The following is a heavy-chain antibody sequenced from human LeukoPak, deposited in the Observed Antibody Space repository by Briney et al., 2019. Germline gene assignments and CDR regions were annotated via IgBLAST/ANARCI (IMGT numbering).Heavy chain of an antibody. Sequence: PGGSLRLSCTASGFNFSNYWMNWVRQAPGKGLEWIGSIYYSGSTYYNPSLKSRVTISVDTSKNQFSLKLSSVTAADTAVYYCARATGYYDSSGYYLFDYWGQGTLVTVSS. J-gene: IGHJ4*02. V-gene: IGHV4-39*01. CDR2: IYYSGST. D-gene: IGHD3-22*01. CDR3: ARATGYYDSSGYYLFDY. CDR1: GFNFSNYW.